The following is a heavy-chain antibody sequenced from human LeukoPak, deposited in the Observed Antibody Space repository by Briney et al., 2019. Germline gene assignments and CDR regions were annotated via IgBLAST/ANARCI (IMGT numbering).Heavy chain of an antibody. CDR3: ARGYSSSWPFDY. V-gene: IGHV1-18*01. Sequence: ASVKVSCKASGYTFTSYGISWVRQAPGQGLELMGWISAYNGNTNYAQKLQGRVTMTTDTSTSTACMELRSLRSDDTAVYYSARGYSSSWPFDYWGQGTLVTVSS. CDR2: ISAYNGNT. D-gene: IGHD6-13*01. CDR1: GYTFTSYG. J-gene: IGHJ4*02.